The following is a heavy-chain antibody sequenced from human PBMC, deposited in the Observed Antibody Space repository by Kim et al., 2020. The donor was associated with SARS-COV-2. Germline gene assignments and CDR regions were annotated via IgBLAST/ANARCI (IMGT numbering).Heavy chain of an antibody. Sequence: GGSLRLSCEVTGFSVSINYMNWVRQAPGKGLEWVSVIYSGGSTYYTDSVKGRFTISRDNYKNTVYLQMKSLSGEDTAVYYCATPGPNDRDSLDIWGQGTFVTVSS. CDR1: GFSVSINY. D-gene: IGHD3-22*01. CDR3: ATPGPNDRDSLDI. V-gene: IGHV3-53*01. CDR2: IYSGGST. J-gene: IGHJ3*02.